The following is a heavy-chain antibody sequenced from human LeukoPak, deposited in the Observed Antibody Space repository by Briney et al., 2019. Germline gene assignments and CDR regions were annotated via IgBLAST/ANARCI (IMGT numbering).Heavy chain of an antibody. CDR1: GYTFTSYG. J-gene: IGHJ6*03. CDR2: ISAYNGNT. CDR3: ARALNVVVPAAYYYYYMDV. D-gene: IGHD2-2*01. V-gene: IGHV1-18*01. Sequence: ASVKVSCKASGYTFTSYGISWVRQAPGQGLEWMGWISAYNGNTNYAQKFQGRVTITADESTSTAYMELSSLRSEDTAVYYCARALNVVVPAAYYYYYMDVWGKGTTVTISS.